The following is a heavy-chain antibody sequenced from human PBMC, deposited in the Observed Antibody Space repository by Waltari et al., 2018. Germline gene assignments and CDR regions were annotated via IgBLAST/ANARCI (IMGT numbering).Heavy chain of an antibody. CDR3: AKTQYDFWSAYFDY. Sequence: QVYLVQSGAEVKKPGAAVQVSCKASGYTFTKYSMHWVRQAPGPGLEWMGWIHGGNGNTKYSKKFQDRLTISKDTSATTVYMELSSLTSEDTAVYYCAKTQYDFWSAYFDYWGQGTLVTVSS. D-gene: IGHD3-3*01. CDR1: GYTFTKYS. CDR2: IHGGNGNT. V-gene: IGHV1-3*01. J-gene: IGHJ4*02.